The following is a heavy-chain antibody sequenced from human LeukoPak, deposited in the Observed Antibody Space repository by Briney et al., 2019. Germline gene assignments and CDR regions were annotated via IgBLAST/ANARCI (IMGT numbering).Heavy chain of an antibody. CDR3: ARDLEGTTFIFSD. D-gene: IGHD2/OR15-2a*01. Sequence: SETLFLICTVSGGSISSGDYYWSWIRQPPGKGLEWIGYIYYSGGTYYNPSLKSRVTISVDTSRNQFSLKLSSVTAADTAVYYCARDLEGTTFIFSDWGQGTLVTVSS. CDR1: GGSISSGDYY. V-gene: IGHV4-30-4*01. CDR2: IYYSGGT. J-gene: IGHJ4*02.